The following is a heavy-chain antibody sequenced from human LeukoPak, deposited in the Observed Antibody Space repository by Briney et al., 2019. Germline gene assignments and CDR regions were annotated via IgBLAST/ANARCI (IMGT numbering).Heavy chain of an antibody. CDR1: GGSSSSYY. D-gene: IGHD4-23*01. CDR2: IYYSGST. V-gene: IGHV4-59*01. CDR3: AGSGGNSFDYFDY. J-gene: IGHJ4*02. Sequence: KPSETLSLTCTVSGGSSSSYYWSWIRQPPGKGLEWIGYIYYSGSTNYNPSLKSRVTISVDTSKNQFSLKLSSVTAADTAVYYCAGSGGNSFDYFDYWGQGTLVTVPS.